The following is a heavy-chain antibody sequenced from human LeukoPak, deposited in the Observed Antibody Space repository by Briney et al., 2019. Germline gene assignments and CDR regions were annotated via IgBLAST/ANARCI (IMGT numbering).Heavy chain of an antibody. D-gene: IGHD4-17*01. CDR2: INPNSGGT. CDR1: GFTFTGYY. V-gene: IGHV1-2*02. CDR3: ARVREDYGDYPLEGAFDI. J-gene: IGHJ3*02. Sequence: ASVKVSCKASGFTFTGYYMHWVRQAPGQGLEWMGWINPNSGGTNYAQKFQGRVTITRDTSINTAYMELTRLRSDDTAVYYCARVREDYGDYPLEGAFDIWGQGTMVTVSS.